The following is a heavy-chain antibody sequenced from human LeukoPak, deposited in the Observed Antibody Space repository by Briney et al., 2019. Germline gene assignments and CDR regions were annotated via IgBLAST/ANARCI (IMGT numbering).Heavy chain of an antibody. J-gene: IGHJ5*02. Sequence: PSETLSLTCTVSGGSISRYYWSWIRQPPGKGLEWIGYIYYSGSTNYNPSLQSRVTISVDTSKNQFSLKLSSVTAADTAVYYCARRDPNYDLAWFDLWGQGTLVTVSS. D-gene: IGHD3-3*01. CDR2: IYYSGST. CDR1: GGSISRYY. CDR3: ARRDPNYDLAWFDL. V-gene: IGHV4-59*08.